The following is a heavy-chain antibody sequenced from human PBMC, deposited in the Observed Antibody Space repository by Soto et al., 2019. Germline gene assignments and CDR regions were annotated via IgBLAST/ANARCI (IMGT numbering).Heavy chain of an antibody. V-gene: IGHV3-53*04. CDR2: IYSGGST. Sequence: EVQLVESGGGLVQPGGSLRLSCAASGFTVSSNYMSWVRQAPGKGLEWVSVIYSGGSTYYADSVKGRFTISRHNSKXTXYXXXXXXXXXXXXXXXXXXXXVSRGFDYWGQGTLVTVSS. J-gene: IGHJ4*02. CDR1: GFTVSSNY. CDR3: XXXXVSRGFDY. D-gene: IGHD6-6*01.